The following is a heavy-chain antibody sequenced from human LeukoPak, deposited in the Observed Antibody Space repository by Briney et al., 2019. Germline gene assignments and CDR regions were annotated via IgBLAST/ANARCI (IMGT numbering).Heavy chain of an antibody. CDR1: RFTFSSYW. CDR2: ISPVGSTT. Sequence: PAESLRLSCVASRFTFSSYWMHWVRQAPGKGLVWVAYISPVGSTTRYADSMKGRFTTSRDNAKNTLYLQMNSLRVEDRAIYLCASAWSFWGQGALVTVSS. V-gene: IGHV3-74*01. CDR3: ASAWSF. D-gene: IGHD1-26*01. J-gene: IGHJ4*02.